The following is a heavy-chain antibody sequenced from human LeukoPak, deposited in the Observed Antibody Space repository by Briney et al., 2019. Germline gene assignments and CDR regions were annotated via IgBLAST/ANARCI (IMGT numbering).Heavy chain of an antibody. CDR1: GGSFSSNSYY. V-gene: IGHV4-61*01. Sequence: SETLSLTCAVSGGSFSSNSYYWGWIRQPPGKGLVWFVYIYYSGSTNYNPSLKSRVTISVDTSKNQFSLKLSSVTAADPAVYYCARGPYGSGAWGQGTLVTVSS. J-gene: IGHJ5*02. CDR2: IYYSGST. D-gene: IGHD3-10*01. CDR3: ARGPYGSGA.